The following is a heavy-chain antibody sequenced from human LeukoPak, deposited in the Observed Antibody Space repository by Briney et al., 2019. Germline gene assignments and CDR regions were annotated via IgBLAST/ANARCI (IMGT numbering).Heavy chain of an antibody. D-gene: IGHD6-19*01. V-gene: IGHV3-30*04. Sequence: GRSLRLSCAASGFTFNTYAMHWVRQTPGKGLEWVAAISYDGSNKYYSDSVKGRFTVSRDNSKNTLYLQMNSLRAEDRAVYYCARGLQENLAWLTAFSAFDIWGQGTMVTVSS. J-gene: IGHJ3*02. CDR1: GFTFNTYA. CDR3: ARGLQENLAWLTAFSAFDI. CDR2: ISYDGSNK.